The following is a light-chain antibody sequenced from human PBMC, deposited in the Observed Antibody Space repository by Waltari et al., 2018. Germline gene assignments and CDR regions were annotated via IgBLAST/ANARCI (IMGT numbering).Light chain of an antibody. CDR2: GAS. CDR3: QHNVKLLVT. Sequence: EIVLTQSPGTLSLSPGERATLSCRASQSVSRALVWYQQKPGQAPRLLIYGASTRAAGVPDRFSGSGSGTDFSLTISRLDPEDFAVYYCQHNVKLLVTFGQGTKVEI. V-gene: IGKV3-20*01. CDR1: QSVSRA. J-gene: IGKJ1*01.